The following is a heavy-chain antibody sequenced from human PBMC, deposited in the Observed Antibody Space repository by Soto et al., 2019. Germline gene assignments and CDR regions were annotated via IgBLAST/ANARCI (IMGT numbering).Heavy chain of an antibody. CDR1: VYTFTSYY. J-gene: IGHJ3*02. D-gene: IGHD3-3*01. V-gene: IGHV1-46*01. CDR2: INPSGGST. CDR3: ARYAGVVFGVADDAFDI. Sequence: ASVKVSCKGSVYTFTSYYMHGVRHSHRQLLEWMVIINPSGGSTSYAQKFQGRVTMTTDTSTSTAYMELRSLRSDDTAVYYCARYAGVVFGVADDAFDIWGQGTMVTVSS.